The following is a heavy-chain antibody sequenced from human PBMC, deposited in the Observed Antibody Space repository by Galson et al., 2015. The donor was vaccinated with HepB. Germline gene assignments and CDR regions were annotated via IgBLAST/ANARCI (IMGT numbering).Heavy chain of an antibody. Sequence: SETLSLTCTVSGGSISSYYWSWIRQPPGKGLEWIGYIYYSGSTNYNPSLKSRVTISVDTSKNQFSLKLSSVTAADTAVYYCARHAGGITTKKSSMDVWGKGTTVTVSS. CDR2: IYYSGST. D-gene: IGHD1/OR15-1a*01. J-gene: IGHJ6*03. CDR3: ARHAGGITTKKSSMDV. V-gene: IGHV4-59*08. CDR1: GGSISSYY.